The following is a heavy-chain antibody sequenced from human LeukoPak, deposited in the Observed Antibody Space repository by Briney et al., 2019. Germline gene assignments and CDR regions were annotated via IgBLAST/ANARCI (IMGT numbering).Heavy chain of an antibody. CDR3: SRRFWTGYYDS. CDR2: IKSRVDGETT. CDR1: GFTFSSAW. Sequence: GGSLRLSCAASGFTFSSAWMTWVRQAPGKGLEYVARIKSRVDGETTDYIAPVKGRFIISRDDSKNTLYLQMNSLRTEDTAVYYCSRRFWTGYYDSWGQGTLVTVSS. D-gene: IGHD3/OR15-3a*01. V-gene: IGHV3-15*01. J-gene: IGHJ4*02.